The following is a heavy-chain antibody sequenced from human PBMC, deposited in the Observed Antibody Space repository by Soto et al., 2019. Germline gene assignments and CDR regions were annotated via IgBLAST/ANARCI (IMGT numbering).Heavy chain of an antibody. V-gene: IGHV4-31*03. J-gene: IGHJ5*02. CDR2: IYYSGST. Sequence: QVQLQESGPGLVKPSQTLSLTCTVSGGSISSGVYYWTWIRQHPGKGLEWIGYIYYSGSTYYNPSPKIRATTPVPTSKPHFPLKLSSVTATDTAVYSCARGVLPWGQGPRVTVSS. CDR1: GGSISSGVYY. CDR3: ARGVLP.